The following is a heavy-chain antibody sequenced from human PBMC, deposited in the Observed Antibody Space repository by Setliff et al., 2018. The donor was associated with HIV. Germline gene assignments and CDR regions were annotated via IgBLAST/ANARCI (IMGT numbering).Heavy chain of an antibody. Sequence: PSETLSLTCSVSGGSISTYHWSWIRQPPGKGLEWIGYIYKSGSTNYNPSLKSRVTISPGTSKNQFSLNLNSVTAADTAAYYCARAGDCTAASCHKARFDPWGPGILVTVSS. D-gene: IGHD2-2*02. CDR1: GGSISTYH. V-gene: IGHV4-59*12. J-gene: IGHJ5*02. CDR2: IYKSGST. CDR3: ARAGDCTAASCHKARFDP.